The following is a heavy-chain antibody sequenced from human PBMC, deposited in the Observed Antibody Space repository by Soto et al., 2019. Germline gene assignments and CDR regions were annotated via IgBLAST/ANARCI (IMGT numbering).Heavy chain of an antibody. D-gene: IGHD2-2*01. J-gene: IGHJ6*02. V-gene: IGHV1-69*13. Sequence: GASVKVSCKASGYTFTKYGITWVRQAPGQGLEWMGGIIPIFGTPDYAQKFQGRVTITADESTRTASMELSSLRSDDTAVYYCARERSVGYCITTTCPKPFYYYAMDVWGQGTTVTVSS. CDR2: IIPIFGTP. CDR3: ARERSVGYCITTTCPKPFYYYAMDV. CDR1: GYTFTKYG.